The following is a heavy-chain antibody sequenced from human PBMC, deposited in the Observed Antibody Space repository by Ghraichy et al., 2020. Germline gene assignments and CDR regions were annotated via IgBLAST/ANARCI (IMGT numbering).Heavy chain of an antibody. CDR1: GDSISSSRHY. CDR3: ARRDIFRAALDY. D-gene: IGHD3-9*01. J-gene: IGHJ4*02. CDR2: VFYSGST. V-gene: IGHV4-39*01. Sequence: SQTLSLTCTVSGDSISSSRHYWVWIRQPPGKGLDWIGRVFYSGSTYYNPSLKSQVTMTVDTSGNQFSLRLSSLTAEDTAVYYCARRDIFRAALDYWGQGTLVTVSS.